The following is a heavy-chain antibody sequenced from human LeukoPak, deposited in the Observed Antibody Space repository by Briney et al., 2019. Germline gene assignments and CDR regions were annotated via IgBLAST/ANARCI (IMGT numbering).Heavy chain of an antibody. Sequence: GGSLRLSCVASGFTFDDYGMSWVRQAPGKGLEWVSVIYSGGSTYYADSVKGRFTTPRDISKNTLYLQMNSLRAEDTAVYYCASVNGDGAEYFQHWGQGTLVTVSS. D-gene: IGHD2-21*01. CDR1: GFTFDDYG. J-gene: IGHJ1*01. V-gene: IGHV3-23*03. CDR2: IYSGGST. CDR3: ASVNGDGAEYFQH.